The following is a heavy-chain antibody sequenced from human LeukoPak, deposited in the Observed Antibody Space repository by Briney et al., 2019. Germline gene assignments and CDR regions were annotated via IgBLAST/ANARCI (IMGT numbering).Heavy chain of an antibody. Sequence: GASVKVSCKASGYTFTGYYMHWVRQAPGQGLEWMGRINPNSGGTNYAQKFQGRVTMTRDTSISTAYMELSRLRSDDTAVYYCARDTYYYDSSGYPDNAFDIWGQGTMVTVSS. D-gene: IGHD3-22*01. CDR1: GYTFTGYY. J-gene: IGHJ3*02. V-gene: IGHV1-2*06. CDR2: INPNSGGT. CDR3: ARDTYYYDSSGYPDNAFDI.